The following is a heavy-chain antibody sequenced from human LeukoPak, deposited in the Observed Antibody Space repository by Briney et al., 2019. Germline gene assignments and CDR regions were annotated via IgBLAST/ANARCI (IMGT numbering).Heavy chain of an antibody. Sequence: GGSLRLSCAASGFTFSSYGMHWVRQAPGKGLEWVAFIRYDRRNQYYADSVKGRFTISRDNSKNTLYLQMNSLRAEDTAVYYCAKGGPWHYYMDVWGKGTTVTISS. CDR1: GFTFSSYG. D-gene: IGHD5-12*01. V-gene: IGHV3-30*02. CDR2: IRYDRRNQ. CDR3: AKGGPWHYYMDV. J-gene: IGHJ6*03.